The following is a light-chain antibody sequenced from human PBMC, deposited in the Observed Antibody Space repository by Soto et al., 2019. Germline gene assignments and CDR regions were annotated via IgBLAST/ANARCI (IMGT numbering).Light chain of an antibody. CDR2: EDN. V-gene: IGLV6-57*04. CDR3: QSSENDLWV. CDR1: SGSIASNY. J-gene: IGLJ3*02. Sequence: NFMLTQPHSVSESPGKTVTISCTRTSGSIASNYVQWYQQRPGSAPTTLIYEDNQRPSGVPDRFSGSIDSSSNSASLTISGLEPEDEVDYYCQSSENDLWVFGGGTKLTVL.